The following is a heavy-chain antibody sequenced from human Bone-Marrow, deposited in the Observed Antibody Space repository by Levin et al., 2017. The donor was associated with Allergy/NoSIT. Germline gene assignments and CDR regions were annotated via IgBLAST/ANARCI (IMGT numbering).Heavy chain of an antibody. CDR3: AREGYSSALYVGRENWYLDL. CDR2: IYYSGST. Sequence: SETLSLTCTVSGGSIRSYYWSWIRQPPGKGLEWIGNIYYSGSTNYNASLKSRVTISLDTSKNQFSLKLSSVTAADTAVYYCAREGYSSALYVGRENWYLDLWGRGTLVTVPS. CDR1: GGSIRSYY. J-gene: IGHJ2*01. D-gene: IGHD6-19*01. V-gene: IGHV4-59*01.